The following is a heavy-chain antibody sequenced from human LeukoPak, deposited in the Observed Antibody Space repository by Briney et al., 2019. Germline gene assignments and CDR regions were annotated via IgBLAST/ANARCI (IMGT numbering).Heavy chain of an antibody. Sequence: ASVKVSCKVSGYSLTELSMHWVRQAPGKGLEWTGGFDPADDKTIFAQKFQGRVTLTEDTSTDTAYMELSSLRSDDTAVYYCARSAPRDAFDIWGQGTMVTVSS. V-gene: IGHV1-24*01. J-gene: IGHJ3*02. CDR2: FDPADDKT. CDR1: GYSLTELS. CDR3: ARSAPRDAFDI.